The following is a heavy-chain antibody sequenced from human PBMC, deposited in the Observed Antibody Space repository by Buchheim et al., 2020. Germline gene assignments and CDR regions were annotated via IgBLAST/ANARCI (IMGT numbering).Heavy chain of an antibody. CDR3: AKSHSSDWCSFDY. CDR1: GFTFSIYG. V-gene: IGHV3-30*18. D-gene: IGHD6-19*01. J-gene: IGHJ4*02. Sequence: QVQLVESGGGVVQPGGSLRLSCAASGFTFSIYGMDWVRQAPGKGLEWVAVISNDGSDKYYADSVKGRFTISRDNSKNTLSLQMNSLRAEDTAVYYCAKSHSSDWCSFDYWGQGTL. CDR2: ISNDGSDK.